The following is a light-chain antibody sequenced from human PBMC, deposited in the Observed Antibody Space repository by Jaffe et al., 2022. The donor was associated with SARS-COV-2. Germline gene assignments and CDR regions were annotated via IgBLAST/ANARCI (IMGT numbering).Light chain of an antibody. CDR3: SSYTNRNTLI. Sequence: QSALTQPASVSGSPGQSITISCTGTSSDVGGYNFVSWYQHHPGKAPKLMIYDVSNRPSGVSYRFSGSKSGNTASLTISGLQAEDESDYYCSSYTNRNTLIFGGGTRLTVL. V-gene: IGLV2-14*03. CDR1: SSDVGGYNF. CDR2: DVS. J-gene: IGLJ2*01.